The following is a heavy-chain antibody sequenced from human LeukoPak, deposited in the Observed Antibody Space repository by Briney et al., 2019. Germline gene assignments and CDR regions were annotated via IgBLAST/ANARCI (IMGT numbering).Heavy chain of an antibody. D-gene: IGHD1-26*01. CDR3: ARDLSATARAYDY. J-gene: IGHJ4*01. Sequence: PGGSLRLSCAASGFILSDYNMNWVRQAPGKGLEWVSFIAISGTYITYADSLKGRFTISRDNAKNSLYLQMNSLRAEGTAVYYCARDLSATARAYDYWGHGTLVTVSS. CDR2: IAISGTYI. CDR1: GFILSDYN. V-gene: IGHV3-21*01.